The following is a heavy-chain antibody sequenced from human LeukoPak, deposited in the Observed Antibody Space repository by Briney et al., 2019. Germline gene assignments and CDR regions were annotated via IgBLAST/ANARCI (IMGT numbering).Heavy chain of an antibody. CDR1: GGSISSYY. CDR3: ARPGYGSCDAFDI. Sequence: SETLSLTCTVSGGSISSYYWSWIRQPPGKGLEWIGYIYYSGSTNYNPSLKSRVTISVDTSKNQFSLKLSSVTAADTAVYYCARPGYGSCDAFDIWGQGTMVTVSS. D-gene: IGHD3-10*01. J-gene: IGHJ3*02. V-gene: IGHV4-59*08. CDR2: IYYSGST.